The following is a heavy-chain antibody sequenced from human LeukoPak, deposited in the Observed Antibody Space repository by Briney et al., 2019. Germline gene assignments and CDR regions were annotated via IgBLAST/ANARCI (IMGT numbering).Heavy chain of an antibody. V-gene: IGHV1-18*01. Sequence: GASVKVSCKASGYTFTTYGITWVRQAPGQGLEWMGWISGYNGKTNYAQKFQGRVTMTTDTSMTTAYMELRILTSDDTAVYYCARPMNDGPHLAFDHWGQGTLVTVSP. CDR3: ARPMNDGPHLAFDH. D-gene: IGHD1-1*01. J-gene: IGHJ4*02. CDR1: GYTFTTYG. CDR2: ISGYNGKT.